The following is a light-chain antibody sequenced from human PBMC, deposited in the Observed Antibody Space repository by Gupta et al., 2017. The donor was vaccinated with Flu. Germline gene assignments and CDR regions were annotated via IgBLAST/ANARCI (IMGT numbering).Light chain of an antibody. V-gene: IGKV2-30*01. Sequence: DAVMTQSPLTLHVTVGLPASICCRSSESLLYSDGDSYVSWFQQRPGQSPRRLIYKASNRESGVPDRISGSGSGTDFTLTISRLEAEDVGVYYCMHSTRWPWTFGQGTKVEI. CDR1: ESLLYSDGDSY. J-gene: IGKJ1*01. CDR3: MHSTRWPWT. CDR2: KAS.